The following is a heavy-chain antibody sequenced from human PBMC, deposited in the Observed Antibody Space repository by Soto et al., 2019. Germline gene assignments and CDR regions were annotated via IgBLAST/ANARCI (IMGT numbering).Heavy chain of an antibody. CDR3: ARTRITIFGHFDY. Sequence: SETLSLTCAVSGYSISSGYYWGWIRQPPGKGLEWIGSIYHSGSTYYNPSLKSRVTISVDTSKNQFSLKLSSVTAADTAVYYCARTRITIFGHFDYWGKGTLVTVSS. D-gene: IGHD3-3*01. J-gene: IGHJ4*02. CDR2: IYHSGST. CDR1: GYSISSGYY. V-gene: IGHV4-38-2*01.